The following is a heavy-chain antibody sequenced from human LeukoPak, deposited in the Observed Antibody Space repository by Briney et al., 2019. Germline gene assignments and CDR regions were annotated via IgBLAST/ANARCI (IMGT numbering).Heavy chain of an antibody. D-gene: IGHD3-9*01. CDR2: INHSGST. V-gene: IGHV4-34*01. J-gene: IGHJ5*02. CDR1: GGSFSGYY. CDR3: AGHNALGIRYFDWSGGFDP. Sequence: SETLSLTCAVYGGSFSGYYWSWIRQPPGKGLEWIGEINHSGSTNYNPSLKSRVTISVDTSKNQFSLKLSSVTAADTAVYYCAGHNALGIRYFDWSGGFDPWGQGTLVTVSS.